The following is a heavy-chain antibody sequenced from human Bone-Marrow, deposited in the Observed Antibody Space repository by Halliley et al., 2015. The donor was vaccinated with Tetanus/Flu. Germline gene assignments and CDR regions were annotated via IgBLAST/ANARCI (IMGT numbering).Heavy chain of an antibody. J-gene: IGHJ4*02. CDR3: ARGSAIGTGFYFDY. V-gene: IGHV5-51*01. Sequence: MGSIYPGDSDPTYSPSFQGQVPISADTSLNTAYLQWSSLKASDTAMYYCARGSAIGTGFYFDYWGQGTLVTVSS. D-gene: IGHD3-10*01. CDR2: IYPGDSDP.